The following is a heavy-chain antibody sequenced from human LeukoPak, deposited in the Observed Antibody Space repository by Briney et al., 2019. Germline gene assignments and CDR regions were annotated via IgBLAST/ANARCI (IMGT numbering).Heavy chain of an antibody. Sequence: SETLSLTCTVSGGSISSSSYYWGWIRQPPGKGLEWIGSIYYSGSTYYNPSLKSRVTISVDTSKNQFSLKLSSVTAADTALYYCAKDMAAAAGFYGRRSLGLDYWGQGTLVTVSS. V-gene: IGHV4-39*07. CDR2: IYYSGST. CDR3: AKDMAAAAGFYGRRSLGLDY. D-gene: IGHD6-13*01. J-gene: IGHJ4*02. CDR1: GGSISSSSYY.